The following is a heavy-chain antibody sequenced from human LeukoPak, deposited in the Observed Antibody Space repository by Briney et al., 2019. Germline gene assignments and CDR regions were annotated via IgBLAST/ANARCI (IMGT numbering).Heavy chain of an antibody. V-gene: IGHV3-74*01. Sequence: GGSLRLSCAASGFTFSGYWMHWVRQAPGKGLVWVPRINSDGSSTNYADSVKGRFTISRDNAKNTLYLQMNSLRVEDTALYYCARGAWYASGSFLIDYWGQGTPVTVSS. D-gene: IGHD3-10*01. CDR2: INSDGSST. J-gene: IGHJ4*02. CDR3: ARGAWYASGSFLIDY. CDR1: GFTFSGYW.